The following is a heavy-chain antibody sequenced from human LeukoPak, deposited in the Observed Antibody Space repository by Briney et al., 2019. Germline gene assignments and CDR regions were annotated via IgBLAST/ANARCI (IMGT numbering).Heavy chain of an antibody. V-gene: IGHV1-24*01. Sequence: ASVKVSCKVSGYTLTELSMHWVRQAPGKGLEWMGGFDPEDGETIYAQKFQGRVTMTEDTSTDTAYMELSSLRSEDTAVYYCATDRGFYDSSGYYFNWFDPWGQGTLVTVSS. D-gene: IGHD3-22*01. CDR2: FDPEDGET. CDR1: GYTLTELS. CDR3: ATDRGFYDSSGYYFNWFDP. J-gene: IGHJ5*02.